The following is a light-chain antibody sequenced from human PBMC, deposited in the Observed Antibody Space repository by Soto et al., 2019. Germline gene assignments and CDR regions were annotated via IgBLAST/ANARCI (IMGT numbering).Light chain of an antibody. CDR2: GAS. CDR3: QQYNNWPQWT. J-gene: IGKJ1*01. V-gene: IGKV3-15*01. Sequence: ELVMTQSPATLSVSPGERATLSCRASQSVTTNMAWYQQKPGQAPRLLIYGASTRATGIPARFSGSGSGTEFTLTISSLQSEDFAVYYCQQYNNWPQWTFGQRTKVDI. CDR1: QSVTTN.